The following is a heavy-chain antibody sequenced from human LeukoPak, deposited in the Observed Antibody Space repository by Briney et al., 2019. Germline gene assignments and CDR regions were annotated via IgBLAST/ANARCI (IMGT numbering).Heavy chain of an antibody. Sequence: GGSLRLSCAASGFTFSSYAMSWVRQAPGQGLEWVSAISGSGGSTYYADSVKGRFTISRDNSRITLYLQMNSLRAEDTAVYYCAKRNYDFWSGRGYMDVWGKGTTVTVSS. V-gene: IGHV3-23*01. J-gene: IGHJ6*03. CDR2: ISGSGGST. CDR1: GFTFSSYA. D-gene: IGHD3-3*01. CDR3: AKRNYDFWSGRGYMDV.